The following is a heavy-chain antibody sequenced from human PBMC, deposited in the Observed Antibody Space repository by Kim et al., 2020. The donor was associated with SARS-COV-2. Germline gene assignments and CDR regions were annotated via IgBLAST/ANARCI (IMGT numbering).Heavy chain of an antibody. CDR1: GFTFSSYA. Sequence: GGSLRLSCAASGFTFSSYAMSWVRQAPGKGLEWVSAISGSGGSTYYADSVKGRFTISRDNSKNTLYLQMNSLRAEDTAVYYCAKRGAFGERIAVADTFDYWGQGTLVTVSS. CDR2: ISGSGGST. V-gene: IGHV3-23*01. CDR3: AKRGAFGERIAVADTFDY. J-gene: IGHJ4*02. D-gene: IGHD6-19*01.